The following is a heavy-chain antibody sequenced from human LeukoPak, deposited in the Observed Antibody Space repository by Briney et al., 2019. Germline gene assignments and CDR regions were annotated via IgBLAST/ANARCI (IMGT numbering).Heavy chain of an antibody. J-gene: IGHJ5*02. CDR1: GGTFSSYA. Sequence: VKVSCKASGGTFSSYAISWVRQAPGQGLEWMGWINPNSGGTNYAQKFQGRVTMTRDTSINTAYMELSRLRSDDTAVYYCARGALRFDPWGQGTLVTVSS. V-gene: IGHV1-2*02. CDR2: INPNSGGT. CDR3: ARGALRFDP.